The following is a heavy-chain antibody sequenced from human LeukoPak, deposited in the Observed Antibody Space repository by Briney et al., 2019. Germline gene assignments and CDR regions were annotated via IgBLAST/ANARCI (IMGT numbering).Heavy chain of an antibody. CDR1: GYTFTGYY. J-gene: IGHJ4*02. CDR2: INPNSGGT. CDR3: ARDWEYYYDSSGYYGFDY. V-gene: IGHV1-2*06. Sequence: GAPVKVSCKASGYTFTGYYMHWVRQAPGQGLEWMGRINPNSGGTNYAQKFQGRVTMTRDTSISTAYMELSRLRSDDTAVYYCARDWEYYYDSSGYYGFDYWGQGTLVTVSS. D-gene: IGHD3-22*01.